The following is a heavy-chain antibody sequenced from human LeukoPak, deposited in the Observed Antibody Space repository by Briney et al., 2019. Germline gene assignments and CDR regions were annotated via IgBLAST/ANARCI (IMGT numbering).Heavy chain of an antibody. Sequence: ASVKVSCKASGYTFTCYYMHWVRQAPGQGLEWIGRINPNSGGTNYAQKFQGRVTMTRDTSISTAYMELSRLRSDDTAVYYCASFRSSGMYYFDYWGQGTLVTVSS. J-gene: IGHJ4*02. CDR2: INPNSGGT. V-gene: IGHV1-2*06. CDR1: GYTFTCYY. D-gene: IGHD3-3*01. CDR3: ASFRSSGMYYFDY.